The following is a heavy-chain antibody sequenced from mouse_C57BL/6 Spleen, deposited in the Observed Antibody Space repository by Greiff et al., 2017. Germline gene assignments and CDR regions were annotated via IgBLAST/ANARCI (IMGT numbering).Heavy chain of an antibody. CDR3: ARPLTGTREGYLDY. CDR1: GYAFTNYL. CDR2: INPGSGGT. V-gene: IGHV1-54*01. J-gene: IGHJ2*01. D-gene: IGHD4-1*01. Sequence: VQLQQSGAELVRPGTSVKVSCKASGYAFTNYLIEWVKQRPGQGLEWIGVINPGSGGTNYNEKFKGKATLTADKSSSTAYMQLSSLTSEDSAVYVCARPLTGTREGYLDYWGQGTTLTVSS.